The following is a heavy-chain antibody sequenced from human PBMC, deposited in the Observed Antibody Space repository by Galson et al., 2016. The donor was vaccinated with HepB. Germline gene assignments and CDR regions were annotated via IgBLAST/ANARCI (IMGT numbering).Heavy chain of an antibody. J-gene: IGHJ4*02. CDR3: ARVITCYYLVDC. V-gene: IGHV3-7*03. CDR2: ISDDGGKT. CDR1: GFSIRKYW. D-gene: IGHD3-10*01. Sequence: SLRLSCAASGFSIRKYWMQWVRLVPGKGLEWVASISDDGGKTYHVDSVKGRFTISRDTAKNSLYLLMNSLRAEDTAVYFCARVITCYYLVDCWGQGAVVTVAT.